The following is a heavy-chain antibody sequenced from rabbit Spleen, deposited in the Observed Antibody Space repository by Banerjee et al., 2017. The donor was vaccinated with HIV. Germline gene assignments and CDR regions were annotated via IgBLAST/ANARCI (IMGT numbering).Heavy chain of an antibody. D-gene: IGHD1-1*01. V-gene: IGHV1S45*01. CDR1: GFSFSRSYD. CDR3: ARDLVTAIDWNFNL. J-gene: IGHJ4*01. Sequence: QEQVVESGGGLVQPGGSLKLSCKASGFSFSRSYDMCWVRQAPGKGLEWIACVNTITGKSVYASWAKGRFIMSRTSSTTVTLQMTSLTAADTATYICARDLVTAIDWNFNLWGPGTLVTVS. CDR2: VNTITGKS.